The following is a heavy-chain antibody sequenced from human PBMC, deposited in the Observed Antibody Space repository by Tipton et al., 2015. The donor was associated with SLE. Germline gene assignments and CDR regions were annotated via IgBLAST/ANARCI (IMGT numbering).Heavy chain of an antibody. CDR3: ARVSVVTALYGMDV. Sequence: LRLSCTVSGGSISSSSYYWGWIRQPPGKGLEWIGSIYYSGSTYYNPSLKSRVTISVDTSKNQFSLKLSSVTAADTAVYYCARVSVVTALYGMDVWGQGTTVTVSS. V-gene: IGHV4-39*07. CDR2: IYYSGST. CDR1: GGSISSSSYY. D-gene: IGHD2-21*02. J-gene: IGHJ6*02.